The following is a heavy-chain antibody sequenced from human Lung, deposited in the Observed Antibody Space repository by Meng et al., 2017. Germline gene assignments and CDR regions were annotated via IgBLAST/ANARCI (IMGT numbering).Heavy chain of an antibody. J-gene: IGHJ4*02. Sequence: QVQLVQSGAEVKKPGSSVKVACKTSGGSFSTHTFSWVRQAPGQGLEWMGGLIAVFDKTEAAPRFRDRVTFTADESTSTAYMELSSLTFDDTAVYFCARGRRNEPLFDYWGQGTLVTVSS. D-gene: IGHD1-14*01. CDR3: ARGRRNEPLFDY. CDR2: LIAVFDKT. CDR1: GGSFSTHT. V-gene: IGHV1-69*13.